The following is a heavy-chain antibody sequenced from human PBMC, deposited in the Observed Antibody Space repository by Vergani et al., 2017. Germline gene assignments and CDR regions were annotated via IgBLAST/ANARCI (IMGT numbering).Heavy chain of an antibody. V-gene: IGHV4-30-4*08. J-gene: IGHJ4*03. CDR2: IYYNNNT. CDR3: TRLRIRVWADDF. CDR1: GDSINNGRYY. Sequence: QVQLQESGPGLVRPSQTLSLTCTVSGDSINNGRYYWSWVRQFPGKGLEWIAFIYYNNNTYYNPSLKSRTTMSLDSSRNQFSLNLAAVTGADTAVYFCTRLRIRVWADDFWGRGTMVTVPS. D-gene: IGHD3/OR15-3a*01.